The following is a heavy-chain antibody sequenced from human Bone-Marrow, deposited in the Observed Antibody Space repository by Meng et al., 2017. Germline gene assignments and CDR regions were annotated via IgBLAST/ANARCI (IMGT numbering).Heavy chain of an antibody. D-gene: IGHD6-19*01. CDR1: GGSISSIDW. V-gene: IGHV4/OR15-8*02. J-gene: IGHJ4*02. Sequence: QGPVQESGPGLVNPSGTRSLTWVVSGGSISSIDWWSWVRQPPGKGLEWIGEIYHGGDTNYNPSLKSRVTIAIDRSKNQFSLKLSSVTAADTAVYYCASWIYSCGWQWGQGTLVTVSS. CDR3: ASWIYSCGWQ. CDR2: IYHGGDT.